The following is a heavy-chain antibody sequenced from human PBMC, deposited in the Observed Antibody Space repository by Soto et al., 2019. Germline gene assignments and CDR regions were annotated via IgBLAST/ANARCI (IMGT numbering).Heavy chain of an antibody. CDR2: ISGSGGYT. CDR3: VKDAPRTCV. V-gene: IGHV3-23*01. J-gene: IGHJ6*02. Sequence: EVQLLESGGGLVQPGGSLRLSCAASEVTFSSYPMTWVRQAPGKGLEWVSSISGSGGYTPYADSVKGRFTISRDNSKNMLYLQMNSLRAEDTAVYYCVKDAPRTCVWGHGTTVTVSS. CDR1: EVTFSSYP.